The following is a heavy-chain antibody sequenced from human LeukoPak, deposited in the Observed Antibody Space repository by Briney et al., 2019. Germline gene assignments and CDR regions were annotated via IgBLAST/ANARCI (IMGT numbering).Heavy chain of an antibody. Sequence: GSLRLSCAASGFTFSDYYMSWIRQPPGKGLEWIGSIYHSGSTYYNPSLKSRVTISVDTSKNQFSLKLSSVTAADTAVYYCAGSPTVDTASDYWGQGTLVTVSS. CDR3: AGSPTVDTASDY. D-gene: IGHD5-18*01. CDR1: GFTFSDYY. CDR2: IYHSGST. V-gene: IGHV4-38-2*01. J-gene: IGHJ4*02.